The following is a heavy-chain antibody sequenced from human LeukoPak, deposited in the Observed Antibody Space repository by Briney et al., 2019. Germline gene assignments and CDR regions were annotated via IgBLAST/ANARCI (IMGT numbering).Heavy chain of an antibody. CDR3: ARGGSWYQWFDP. V-gene: IGHV4-59*01. D-gene: IGHD6-13*01. CDR2: IYYSGST. J-gene: IGHJ5*02. CDR1: GGSISTYY. Sequence: SETLSLTCTVSGGSISTYYWSWIRQPPGKGLEWIGYIYYSGSTNYNPSLKSRVTISVDTSKNQFSLKLTSATAADTAVYYCARGGSWYQWFDPWGQGTLVTVSS.